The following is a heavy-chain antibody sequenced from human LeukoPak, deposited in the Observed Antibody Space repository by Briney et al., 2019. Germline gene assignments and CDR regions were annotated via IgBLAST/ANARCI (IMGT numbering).Heavy chain of an antibody. V-gene: IGHV3-23*01. CDR3: ARDGSGWYTGYYYYMDV. Sequence: QPGGSLRLSCAASGFTFSSYAMTWVRQAPGKGLEWVSVISGSGGNTYYADSVKGRFAISRDNSKNTLYLQMNSLRAEDTAVYYCARDGSGWYTGYYYYMDVWGKGTTVTVSS. CDR1: GFTFSSYA. CDR2: ISGSGGNT. J-gene: IGHJ6*03. D-gene: IGHD6-19*01.